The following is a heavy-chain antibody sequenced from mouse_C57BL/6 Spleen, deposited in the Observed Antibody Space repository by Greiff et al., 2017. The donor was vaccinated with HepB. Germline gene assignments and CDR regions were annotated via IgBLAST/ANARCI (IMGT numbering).Heavy chain of an antibody. Sequence: LVESGPELVKPGASVKISCKASGYAFSSSWMNWVKQRPGKGLEWIGRIYPGDGDTNYNGKFKGKATLTADKSSSTAYMQLSSLTSEDSAVYFCARLYGSSLYYFDYWGQGTTLTVSS. V-gene: IGHV1-82*01. D-gene: IGHD1-1*01. CDR2: IYPGDGDT. J-gene: IGHJ2*01. CDR3: ARLYGSSLYYFDY. CDR1: GYAFSSSW.